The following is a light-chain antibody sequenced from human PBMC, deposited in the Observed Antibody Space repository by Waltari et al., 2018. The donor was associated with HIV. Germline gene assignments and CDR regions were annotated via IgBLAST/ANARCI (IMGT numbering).Light chain of an antibody. CDR2: QAT. CDR1: KLGHKY. J-gene: IGLJ2*01. V-gene: IGLV3-1*01. CDR3: QAWDGSTAVV. Sequence: SYELTQPPSVSVSTGQTASISCSGDKLGHKYVCWYRQKPGQSPVLDCSQATQRPSGIPERCSGSNSGNTATLTSSGTQAMDEADYYWQAWDGSTAVVFGGGTKLTVL.